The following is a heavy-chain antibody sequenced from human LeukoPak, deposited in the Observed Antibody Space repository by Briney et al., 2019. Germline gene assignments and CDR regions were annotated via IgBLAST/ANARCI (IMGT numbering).Heavy chain of an antibody. Sequence: ASVKVSCKASGYTFTGYYMHWVRQAPGQGLEWMGWINPNSGGTNYAQKFQGRVTMTRDTSISTAYMELSRLRSDDTAVYYCARDRYGGIPFDYWGQGTLVTVSS. CDR3: ARDRYGGIPFDY. V-gene: IGHV1-2*02. CDR2: INPNSGGT. CDR1: GYTFTGYY. J-gene: IGHJ4*02. D-gene: IGHD4-23*01.